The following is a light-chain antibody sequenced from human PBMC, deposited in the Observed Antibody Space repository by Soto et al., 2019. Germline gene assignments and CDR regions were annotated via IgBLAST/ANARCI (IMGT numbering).Light chain of an antibody. J-gene: IGLJ2*01. CDR3: SSYTSSSTLV. CDR2: DVS. Sequence: QSALTQPASVSGSPGQSITISCTGTSSDVVGYNYVYWYQHHPGNAPKLMIYDVSNRPSGVSNRFSGSKSGNTASLTISGLQAEDEADYYCSSYTSSSTLVFGGGTQLTVL. CDR1: SSDVVGYNY. V-gene: IGLV2-14*03.